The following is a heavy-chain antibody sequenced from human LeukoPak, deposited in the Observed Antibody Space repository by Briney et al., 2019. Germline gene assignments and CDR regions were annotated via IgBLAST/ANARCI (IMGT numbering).Heavy chain of an antibody. D-gene: IGHD3-10*01. CDR3: ARPGRGALFEY. V-gene: IGHV1-69*04. CDR2: IIPILGIA. Sequence: SVKVSCKASGGTFSSYAISWVRQAPGQGLEWMGRIIPILGIANYAQKFQGRVTITADKSTSTAYMELSSLRSEDTAVYYCARPGRGALFEYWGQGTLVTVSS. J-gene: IGHJ4*02. CDR1: GGTFSSYA.